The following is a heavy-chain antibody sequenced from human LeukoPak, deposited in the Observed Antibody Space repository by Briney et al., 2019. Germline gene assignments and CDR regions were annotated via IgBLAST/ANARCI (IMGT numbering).Heavy chain of an antibody. CDR1: GGSISSYY. Sequence: SETLSLTCTVSGGSISSYYWSWIRQPAGKGLEWIGRIHTSGSTNYNPSLKSRVTMSVDTSKNQFSLKLSSVTAADTAVYYCARDNCSGGSCYLGYYYYMDVWGKGTTVTVSS. CDR3: ARDNCSGGSCYLGYYYYMDV. D-gene: IGHD2-15*01. CDR2: IHTSGST. J-gene: IGHJ6*03. V-gene: IGHV4-4*07.